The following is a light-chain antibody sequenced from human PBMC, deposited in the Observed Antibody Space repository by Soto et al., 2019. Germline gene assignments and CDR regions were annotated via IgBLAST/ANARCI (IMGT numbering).Light chain of an antibody. J-gene: IGLJ1*01. CDR2: GVT. CDR1: HNDIGTYDY. V-gene: IGLV2-14*03. Sequence: QSVLTQPTSVSGSPGQSITISCTGNHNDIGTYDYVSWYQQHPGRAPRLLIHGVTTRPSGISGRFSASKSGLTASLTISGLQPEDEADYYCSSYTSSSTLEVFGTGTKVTV. CDR3: SSYTSSSTLEV.